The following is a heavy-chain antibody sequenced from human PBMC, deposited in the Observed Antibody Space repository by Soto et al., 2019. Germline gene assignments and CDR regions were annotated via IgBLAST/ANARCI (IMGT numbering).Heavy chain of an antibody. J-gene: IGHJ6*04. CDR2: IPYDGSKE. CDR1: GFTFSSYG. V-gene: IGHV3-30*03. Sequence: GGSLRLSCAASGFTFSSYGMHWVRQAPGKGLEWVAGIPYDGSKEYYADSVKGRLTISRDNSKNTLYLQMDSLRAEDTAVYYCARDDVLCDGGRCYGVPLDVWGKGTTVTVSS. D-gene: IGHD2-15*01. CDR3: ARDDVLCDGGRCYGVPLDV.